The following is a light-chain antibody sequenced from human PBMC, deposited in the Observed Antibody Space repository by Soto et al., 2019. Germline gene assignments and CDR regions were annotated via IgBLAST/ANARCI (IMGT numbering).Light chain of an antibody. J-gene: IGKJ1*01. CDR2: GTS. V-gene: IGKV3-20*01. Sequence: EIVLTQSPGTLSVSPGERATLSCRASQTISSNYLAWYQQKPGQAPSLLIYGTSSRATSIPDRFSGSGSGKDFNLNISRLKPKGSAIYYCQQDVSWTFGQGTKVEIK. CDR1: QTISSNY. CDR3: QQDVSWT.